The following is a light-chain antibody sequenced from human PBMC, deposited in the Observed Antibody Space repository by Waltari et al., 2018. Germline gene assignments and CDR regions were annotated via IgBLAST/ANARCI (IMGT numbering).Light chain of an antibody. J-gene: IGLJ2*01. CDR2: EVS. CDR3: NSYRRDQTVV. CDR1: SADIGNSPF. V-gene: IGLV2-14*01. Sequence: QSALTQPASMSGSPGQSISISCIGTSADIGNSPFVSLYQHFPGKAPKLLIYEVSHRPSGISDRFSGSKSGNTASLTISGLQAEDEADYYCNSYRRDQTVVFGGGTRLVVL.